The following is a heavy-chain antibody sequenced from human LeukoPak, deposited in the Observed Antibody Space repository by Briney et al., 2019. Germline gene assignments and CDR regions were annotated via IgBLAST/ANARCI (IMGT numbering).Heavy chain of an antibody. J-gene: IGHJ4*02. V-gene: IGHV5-51*01. CDR3: ARYDRSGYYQYYFDY. CDR2: IYPGDSDT. CDR1: GYNFTSYW. Sequence: AESRKISCQGSGYNFTSYWIGWVRQQPGKCLEWMGVIYPGDSDTRYSPSFQGQVTISADKSISTAYLQWSSLKDSDTAMYYCARYDRSGYYQYYFDYWGQGTLVTVSS. D-gene: IGHD3-22*01.